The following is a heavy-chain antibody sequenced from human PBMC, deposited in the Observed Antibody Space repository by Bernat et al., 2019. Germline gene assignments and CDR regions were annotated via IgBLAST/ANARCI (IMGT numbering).Heavy chain of an antibody. J-gene: IGHJ4*02. CDR2: INSDGSST. CDR1: GFTFSSYW. V-gene: IGHV3-74*01. Sequence: EVQLVESGGGLVQPGGSLRLSCAASGFTFSSYWMHWVRQAPGKGLVWVSRINSDGSSTSYADSVKGRFTISRENAKNTLYLQMNSLRAEDTAVYYCAREAKTGTHIDYWGQGTLVTVSS. CDR3: AREAKTGTHIDY. D-gene: IGHD1-7*01.